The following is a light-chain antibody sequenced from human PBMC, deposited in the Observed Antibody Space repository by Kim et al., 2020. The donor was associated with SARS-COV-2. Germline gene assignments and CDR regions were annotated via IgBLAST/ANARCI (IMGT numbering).Light chain of an antibody. J-gene: IGKJ5*01. Sequence: PGERATLSCRASHSVGRNLLAWFQQRPGQAPRLVMYAASTRVTGIPDRFSGSGSGTDFTPTISRLEPEDFAVYYCQQYASPPITFGQGTRLE. V-gene: IGKV3-20*01. CDR3: QQYASPPIT. CDR1: HSVGRNL. CDR2: AAS.